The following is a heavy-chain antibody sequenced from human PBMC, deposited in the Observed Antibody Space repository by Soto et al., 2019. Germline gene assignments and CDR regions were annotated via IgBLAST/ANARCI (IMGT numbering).Heavy chain of an antibody. Sequence: HVQLVQSGAEVKKPGSSAKVSCKASGGTFDSYGISWIRQAPGQGLEWMGGIIPMIGAANYAQKFQGRVTITADGSTSTVYMEVSSLKSEDTAVYFCARDPEYGAGSSIWGQGTLVTVSS. V-gene: IGHV1-69*01. J-gene: IGHJ4*02. CDR2: IIPMIGAA. CDR3: ARDPEYGAGSSI. CDR1: GGTFDSYG. D-gene: IGHD3-10*01.